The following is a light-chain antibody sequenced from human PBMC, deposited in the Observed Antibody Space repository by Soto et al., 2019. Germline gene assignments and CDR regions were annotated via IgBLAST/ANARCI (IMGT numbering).Light chain of an antibody. Sequence: EIVLTQSPGTLSLSPGERATLSCRASQSFSSSYLSCYQQKPGQAPRLLIYVASSRATVIPDRFSGSGSGTDFTLTISRLEPEDFAVYYCQQYGSSPGTFGQGTKVEIK. V-gene: IGKV3-20*01. J-gene: IGKJ1*01. CDR1: QSFSSSY. CDR3: QQYGSSPGT. CDR2: VAS.